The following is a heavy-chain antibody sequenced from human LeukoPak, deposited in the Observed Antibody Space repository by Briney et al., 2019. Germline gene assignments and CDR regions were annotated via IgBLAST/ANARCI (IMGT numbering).Heavy chain of an antibody. J-gene: IGHJ4*02. D-gene: IGHD3-10*01. CDR2: IYPADSDA. V-gene: IGHV5-51*01. Sequence: GESLKVSCKGSGYSFTSYWIGWVRQMPGKGLEWMGIIYPADSDARYSPSFQGQVTISADKSISTAYLQWSSLKASDTAMYYCASQGTFGSGSYPFWGQGTLVTVSS. CDR1: GYSFTSYW. CDR3: ASQGTFGSGSYPF.